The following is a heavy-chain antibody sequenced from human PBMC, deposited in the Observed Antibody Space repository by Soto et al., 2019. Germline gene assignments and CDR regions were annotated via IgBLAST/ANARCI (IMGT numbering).Heavy chain of an antibody. Sequence: SETLSLTCAVYGGSFSGYYWSWIRQPPGKGLEWIGEINHSGSTNYNPSLKSRVTISVDTSKNQFYLKLSSVTAADTAVYYCARTLRPPYVVRSHNWFDPWGQGTLVTVSS. CDR3: ARTLRPPYVVRSHNWFDP. J-gene: IGHJ5*02. D-gene: IGHD2-15*01. CDR1: GGSFSGYY. CDR2: INHSGST. V-gene: IGHV4-34*01.